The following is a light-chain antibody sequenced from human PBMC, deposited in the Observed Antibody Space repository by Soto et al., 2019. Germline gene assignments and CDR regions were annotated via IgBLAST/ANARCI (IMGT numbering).Light chain of an antibody. V-gene: IGLV2-23*01. CDR1: SSDVGYSNY. CDR2: EGS. CDR3: CSYAGSSTYVV. Sequence: QSVLTQPASVSGSPGQSITISCTGTSSDVGYSNYVSWYQQHPGKAPKLMIYEGSKRPSGVSNRFSGSKSGNTASLTISGLQAEDEADYYCCSYAGSSTYVVFGGGTKLTVL. J-gene: IGLJ2*01.